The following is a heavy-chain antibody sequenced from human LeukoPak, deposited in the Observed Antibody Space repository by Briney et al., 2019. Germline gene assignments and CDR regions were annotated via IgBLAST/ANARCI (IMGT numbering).Heavy chain of an antibody. CDR3: ARNWGSAAFDI. CDR2: IYHSGST. D-gene: IGHD7-27*01. CDR1: GGSISSGGYS. V-gene: IGHV4-30-2*01. J-gene: IGHJ3*02. Sequence: SETLSLTCAVSGGSISSGGYSWSWIRQPPGKGLEWIGYIYHSGSTYYNPSLKSRVTISVDRSKNQFSLKLSSVTAADTAVYYCARNWGSAAFDIWGQGIMVTVSS.